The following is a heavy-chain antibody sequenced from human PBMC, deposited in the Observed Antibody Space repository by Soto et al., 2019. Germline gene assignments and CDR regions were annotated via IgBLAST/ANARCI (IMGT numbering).Heavy chain of an antibody. CDR2: TIDSGGRS. D-gene: IGHD6-19*01. Sequence: EVQLLESGGGLVQPGGSLRLSCAASGFTFSSHAMSWVRQAPGKGLEWVSSTIDSGGRSYHADSVRGRFTISRDNSTSSLYLKMNSLRADDTAIYYCATDKMEQWLVGGDYDYWGQGALVTVSS. J-gene: IGHJ4*02. CDR3: ATDKMEQWLVGGDYDY. CDR1: GFTFSSHA. V-gene: IGHV3-23*01.